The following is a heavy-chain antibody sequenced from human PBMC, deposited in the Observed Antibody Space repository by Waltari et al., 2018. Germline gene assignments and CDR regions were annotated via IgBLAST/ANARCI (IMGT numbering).Heavy chain of an antibody. CDR2: IDTSGST. CDR3: ARDVGPADGRAYWDTFDI. D-gene: IGHD3-10*02. J-gene: IGHJ3*02. V-gene: IGHV4-4*07. Sequence: QVQLQESGLGLLQPSETLSLTCSVSGVSISNYYLSWVRQPAGRKLEWIGRIDTSGSTNYNPSLRSRVTMSADTSKNQLSLQLSSVTAEDTAVYYCARDVGPADGRAYWDTFDIWGQGTMVTVSS. CDR1: GVSISNYY.